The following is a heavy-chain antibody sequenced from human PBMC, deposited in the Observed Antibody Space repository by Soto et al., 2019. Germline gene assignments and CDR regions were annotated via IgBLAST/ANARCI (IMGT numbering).Heavy chain of an antibody. D-gene: IGHD6-13*01. V-gene: IGHV3-21*01. CDR3: ARLIIGSSWNYYCYGMDV. CDR1: GFTFSSYS. Sequence: GGSLRLSCAASGFTFSSYSMNWVRQAPGKGLEWVSSISSSSSYIYYADSVKGRFTISRDNAKNSLYLQMNSLRAEDTAVYYCARLIIGSSWNYYCYGMDVWGQGTTVTVSS. J-gene: IGHJ6*02. CDR2: ISSSSSYI.